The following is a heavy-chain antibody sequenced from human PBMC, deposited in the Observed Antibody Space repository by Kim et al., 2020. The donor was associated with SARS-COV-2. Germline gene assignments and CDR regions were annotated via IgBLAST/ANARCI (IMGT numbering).Heavy chain of an antibody. J-gene: IGHJ4*02. V-gene: IGHV1-24*01. CDR2: FDPEEDET. Sequence: ASVKVSCKVSGYTLTDLPVHWVRQAPGRGLEWMGSFDPEEDETIYAQSFQGRVAMTEDASTDTAYMELSRLRSEDTAVYFCATGVRRYTTSWYERVPIDSWCQGTLLTVSS. D-gene: IGHD5-12*01. CDR3: ATGVRRYTTSWYERVPIDS. CDR1: GYTLTDLP.